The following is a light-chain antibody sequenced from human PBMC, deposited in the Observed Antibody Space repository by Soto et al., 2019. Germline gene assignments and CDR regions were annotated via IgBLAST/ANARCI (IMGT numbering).Light chain of an antibody. CDR1: QSFTSNY. J-gene: IGKJ3*01. CDR2: GTS. V-gene: IGKV3-20*01. Sequence: EIVLTQSPGTLSLSPGERATLSCRASQSFTSNYLAWYQQKPGQAPRLLISGTSNRATGIPDRFSGSGSGTDFTLTINRLEPDDFAVYYCQQYGDSVFTFGPGTKVDIK. CDR3: QQYGDSVFT.